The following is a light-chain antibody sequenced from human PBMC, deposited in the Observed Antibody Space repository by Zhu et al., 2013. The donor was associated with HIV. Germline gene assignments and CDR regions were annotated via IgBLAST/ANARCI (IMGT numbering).Light chain of an antibody. CDR2: AAS. CDR1: HDIGRY. V-gene: IGKV1-39*01. Sequence: DIQMTQTPSSLSASVGDRVTITCRASHDIGRYLAWYQQKPGKAPSLFIYAASTLETGVPSRFSGSGSGTVFTLTISSLQPEDFATYSCQQSYSIPWTFGQGTTVEIK. CDR3: QQSYSIPWT. J-gene: IGKJ1*01.